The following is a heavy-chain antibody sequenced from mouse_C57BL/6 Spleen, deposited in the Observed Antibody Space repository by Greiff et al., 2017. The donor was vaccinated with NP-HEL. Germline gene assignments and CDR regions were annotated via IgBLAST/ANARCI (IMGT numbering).Heavy chain of an antibody. D-gene: IGHD1-1*01. V-gene: IGHV14-4*01. CDR2: IDPENGDT. Sequence: VQLKESGAELVRPGASVKLSCTASGFNIKDDYMHWVKQRPEQGLEWIGWIDPENGDTEYASKFQGKATITADTSSNTAYLQLSSLTSEDTAVYYCTTLYGFAYWGQGTLVTVSA. J-gene: IGHJ3*01. CDR3: TTLYGFAY. CDR1: GFNIKDDY.